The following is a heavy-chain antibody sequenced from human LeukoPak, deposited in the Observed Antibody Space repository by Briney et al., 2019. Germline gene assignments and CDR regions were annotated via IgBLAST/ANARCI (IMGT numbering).Heavy chain of an antibody. D-gene: IGHD3-10*01. J-gene: IGHJ4*02. CDR3: ASPRGVLWFGELPKSFDY. CDR1: GGSISSSSYY. CDR2: IYYSGST. Sequence: PSETLSLTCTVSGGSISSSSYYWGWIRRPPGKGLEWIGSIYYSGSTYYNPSLKSRVTISVDTSKNQFSLKLSSVTAADTAVYYCASPRGVLWFGELPKSFDYWGQGTLVTVSS. V-gene: IGHV4-39*01.